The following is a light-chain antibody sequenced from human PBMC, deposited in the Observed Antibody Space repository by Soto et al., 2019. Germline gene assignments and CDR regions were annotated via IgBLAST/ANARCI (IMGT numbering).Light chain of an antibody. V-gene: IGLV1-44*01. CDR3: AAWDDSLNGVL. CDR1: SSNIGSNP. CDR2: NNN. J-gene: IGLJ2*01. Sequence: QHVLTQPPSASGTPGQRVTISCSGSSSNIGSNPVHWYQQVPGTAPKLLIHNNNQRPSGVPARFSGSKSGTSASLAISGLQSEDEADYYCAAWDDSLNGVLFGGGTKVTVL.